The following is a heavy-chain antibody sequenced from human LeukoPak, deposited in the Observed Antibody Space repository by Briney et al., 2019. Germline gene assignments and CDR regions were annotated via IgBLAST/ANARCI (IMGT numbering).Heavy chain of an antibody. Sequence: ASVKVSCKASGYTSTGYYMHWVRQAPGQGLEWMGWINPNSGGTNYAQKFQGRVTMTRDTSISTVYMELSRLISDDTAVYYCARGDRRRRAFDIWGQGTMVTVSS. J-gene: IGHJ3*02. CDR1: GYTSTGYY. CDR3: ARGDRRRRAFDI. V-gene: IGHV1-2*02. CDR2: INPNSGGT.